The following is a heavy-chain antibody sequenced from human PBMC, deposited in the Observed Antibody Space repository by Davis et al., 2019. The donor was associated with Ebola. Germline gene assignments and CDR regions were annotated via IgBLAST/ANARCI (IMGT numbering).Heavy chain of an antibody. J-gene: IGHJ5*02. Sequence: PGGSLRLSCKGSGYSFTSYWIGWVRQMPGKGLEWMGIIYPGDSDTRYSPSFQGQVTISADKSISTAYLQWSSLKASDTAMYYCARSRGPVGERVWFGDVFDPWGQGTLVTVSS. CDR3: ARSRGPVGERVWFGDVFDP. D-gene: IGHD3-10*01. V-gene: IGHV5-51*01. CDR1: GYSFTSYW. CDR2: IYPGDSDT.